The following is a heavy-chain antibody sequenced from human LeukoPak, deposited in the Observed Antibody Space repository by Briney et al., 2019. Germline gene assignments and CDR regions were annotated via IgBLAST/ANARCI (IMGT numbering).Heavy chain of an antibody. V-gene: IGHV1-8*01. D-gene: IGHD5-18*01. CDR2: MNPNSGNT. CDR3: ARAPPWIQLWLVDDIDY. J-gene: IGHJ4*02. Sequence: ASVKVSCKASGYTFTSYDINWVRQATGQGLEWMGWMNPNSGNTGYAQKFQGRVTMTRNTSISTAYMELSSLRSDDTAVYYCARAPPWIQLWLVDDIDYWGQGTLVTVSS. CDR1: GYTFTSYD.